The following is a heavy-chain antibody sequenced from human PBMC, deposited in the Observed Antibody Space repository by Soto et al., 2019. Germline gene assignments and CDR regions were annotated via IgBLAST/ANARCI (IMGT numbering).Heavy chain of an antibody. Sequence: SVKVSCKASGYTFTGYYMHWVRQAPGQGLEWMGIINPIFGTANYAQKFQGRVTITADESTSTAYMELSSLRSEDTAVYYCARNSAPHGVTAISHPVDYWGQGTLVTVSS. V-gene: IGHV1-69*13. J-gene: IGHJ4*02. D-gene: IGHD2-21*02. CDR3: ARNSAPHGVTAISHPVDY. CDR1: GYTFTGYY. CDR2: INPIFGTA.